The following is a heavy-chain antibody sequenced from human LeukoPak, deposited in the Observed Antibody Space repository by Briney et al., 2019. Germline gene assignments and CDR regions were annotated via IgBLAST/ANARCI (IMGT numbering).Heavy chain of an antibody. V-gene: IGHV4-59*01. Sequence: SETLSLTCTVSGGSISSYYWSSVRQPPGKGLEWLGYVFYSGSTNYNPSLKRRVTISVATSKDQFTLKLSSVTPADTAVYYCARDGGRFSFGFGYWGQGTLVTVSS. J-gene: IGHJ4*02. D-gene: IGHD5-18*01. CDR3: ARDGGRFSFGFGY. CDR2: VFYSGST. CDR1: GGSISSYY.